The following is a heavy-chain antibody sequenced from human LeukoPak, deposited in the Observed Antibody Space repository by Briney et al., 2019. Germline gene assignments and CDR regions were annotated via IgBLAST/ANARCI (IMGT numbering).Heavy chain of an antibody. V-gene: IGHV4-59*12. CDR2: IYYSGST. CDR1: GGSISSYY. J-gene: IGHJ5*02. Sequence: SETLSLTCTVSGGSISSYYWSWIRQPPGKGLEWIGYIYYSGSTNYNPSLKSRVTISVDTSKNQFSLKLSSVTAADTAVYYCARERSRGYSYGGGSWFDPWGQGTLVTVSS. CDR3: ARERSRGYSYGGGSWFDP. D-gene: IGHD5-18*01.